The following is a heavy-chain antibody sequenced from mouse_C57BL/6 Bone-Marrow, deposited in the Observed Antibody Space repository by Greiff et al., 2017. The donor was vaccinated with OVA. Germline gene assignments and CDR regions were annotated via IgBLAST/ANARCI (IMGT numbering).Heavy chain of an antibody. CDR3: TTLPGYFDV. V-gene: IGHV14-4*01. Sequence: VQLKESGAELVRPGASVKLSCTASGFNIKDDYMHWVKQRPEQGLEWIGWIDPENGDTEYASKFQGKATITADTSSNTAYLQLSSLTSEDTAVYYCTTLPGYFDVWGTGTTVTVSS. CDR1: GFNIKDDY. D-gene: IGHD2-1*01. CDR2: IDPENGDT. J-gene: IGHJ1*03.